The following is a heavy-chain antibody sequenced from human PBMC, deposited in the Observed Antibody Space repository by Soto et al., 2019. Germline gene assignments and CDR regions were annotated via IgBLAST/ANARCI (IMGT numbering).Heavy chain of an antibody. V-gene: IGHV3-23*01. Sequence: EVQLMESGGGLVQPGGSLRLSCAASGFTFSSYAMSWVRQAPGKGLEWVSVITGSGSTTYYADSVKGRFTISRDNPKNTLYRQMNGLRAEDTAIYYVPRRGGALGYWGQGNLVTGSS. J-gene: IGHJ4*02. CDR1: GFTFSSYA. CDR3: PRRGGALGY. D-gene: IGHD3-16*01. CDR2: ITGSGSTT.